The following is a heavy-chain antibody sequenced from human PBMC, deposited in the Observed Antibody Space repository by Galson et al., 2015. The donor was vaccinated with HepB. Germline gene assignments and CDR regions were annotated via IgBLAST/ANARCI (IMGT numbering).Heavy chain of an antibody. Sequence: SLRLSCAASGFTFSSYSMNWVRQAPGKGLEWVSYISSSSSTIYYADSVKGRFTISRDNAKNSLYLQMNSLRAEDTAVYYCARSTVVTPPYFDYWGQGTLVTVSS. V-gene: IGHV3-48*01. J-gene: IGHJ4*02. D-gene: IGHD4-23*01. CDR3: ARSTVVTPPYFDY. CDR1: GFTFSSYS. CDR2: ISSSSSTI.